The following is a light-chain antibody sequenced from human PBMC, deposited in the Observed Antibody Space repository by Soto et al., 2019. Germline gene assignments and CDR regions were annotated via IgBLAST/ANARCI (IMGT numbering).Light chain of an antibody. J-gene: IGKJ1*01. CDR2: DAS. CDR3: QQRYNWPWT. Sequence: EIVLTQSPGTLSLSPGERVTLSCRASQSVTSSYIAWYQQKPGQAPRLLIYDASNRATGIPARFTGSGSGTDFTLTISSLDPEDFAVYYCQQRYNWPWTFGQGTKVDIK. CDR1: QSVTSSY. V-gene: IGKV3-11*01.